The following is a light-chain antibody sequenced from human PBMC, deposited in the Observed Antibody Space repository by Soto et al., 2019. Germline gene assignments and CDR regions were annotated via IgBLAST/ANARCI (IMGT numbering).Light chain of an antibody. Sequence: QSVLTQPPSASGTPGQRVTISCSGSSSNIGSNTVNWYQQLPGTAPKLLIYSNNQRPSGLPDRFSGSKSGTSASLAISGLQSEDEADYYCAAWADSLNGQVFCGRTKLTVL. CDR3: AAWADSLNGQV. V-gene: IGLV1-44*01. CDR2: SNN. J-gene: IGLJ2*01. CDR1: SSNIGSNT.